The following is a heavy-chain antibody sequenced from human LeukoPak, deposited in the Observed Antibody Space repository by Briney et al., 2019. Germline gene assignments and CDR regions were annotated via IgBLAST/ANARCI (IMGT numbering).Heavy chain of an antibody. D-gene: IGHD2-2*01. J-gene: IGHJ4*02. CDR3: ARDPRYRGYCSSTSCHWMDY. CDR2: ISNYNGNT. V-gene: IGHV1-18*04. Sequence: ASVKVSCKASGYTFSSYGISWVRQAPGQGLEWTGWISNYNGNTNYAQKVQGRVTMTTDTSTSTAYMELRSLRSDDTALYYCARDPRYRGYCSSTSCHWMDYWGQGTLVTVSS. CDR1: GYTFSSYG.